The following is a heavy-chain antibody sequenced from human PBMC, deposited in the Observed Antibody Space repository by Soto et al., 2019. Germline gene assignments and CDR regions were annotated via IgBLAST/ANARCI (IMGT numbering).Heavy chain of an antibody. J-gene: IGHJ6*02. CDR3: AADPGYSYGYHYYYGMEV. CDR1: GFTFTSSA. CDR2: IVVGSGNT. D-gene: IGHD5-18*01. V-gene: IGHV1-58*01. Sequence: SVKISCKASGFTFTSSAVQWVRQARGQRLEWIGWIVVGSGNTNYAQKFQERVTITRDMSTSTAYMELRSLRSEDTAVYYCAADPGYSYGYHYYYGMEVWGQGTKVTVSS.